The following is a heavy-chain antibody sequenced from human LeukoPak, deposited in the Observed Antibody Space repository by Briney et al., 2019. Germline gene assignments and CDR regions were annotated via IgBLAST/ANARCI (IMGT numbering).Heavy chain of an antibody. CDR2: INPNSGGT. Sequence: ASVKVSCKASGYTFTSYYMHWVRQAPGQGLEWMGWINPNSGGTNYAQKFQGRVTMTRDTSISTAYMELSRLRSDDTAVYYCARVPGYCSSTSCRAVDYWGQGTLVTVSS. CDR3: ARVPGYCSSTSCRAVDY. D-gene: IGHD2-2*01. CDR1: GYTFTSYY. V-gene: IGHV1-2*02. J-gene: IGHJ4*02.